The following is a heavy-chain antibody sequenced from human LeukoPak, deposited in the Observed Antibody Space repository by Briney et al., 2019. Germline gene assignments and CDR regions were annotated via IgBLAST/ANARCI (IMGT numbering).Heavy chain of an antibody. CDR1: GGSFSGYY. V-gene: IGHV4-34*01. CDR3: VRDDSSGYYYFDY. J-gene: IGHJ4*02. D-gene: IGHD3-22*01. Sequence: SETLSPTCAVYGGSFSGYYWSWIRQPPGKGLEWIGEINHSGSTNYNPSLKSRVTISVDTSKNQFSLKLSSVTAADTAVYYCVRDDSSGYYYFDYWGQGTLVTVSS. CDR2: INHSGST.